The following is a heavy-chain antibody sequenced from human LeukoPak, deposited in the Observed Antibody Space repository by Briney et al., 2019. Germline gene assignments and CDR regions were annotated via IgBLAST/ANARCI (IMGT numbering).Heavy chain of an antibody. CDR2: IHTNGNT. Sequence: KPSETLSLTCTVSDDSIRSYYWSWIRRTPGKGLEWIGYIHTNGNTNYNPSLKSRVTISVDTSKNQFSLRLSSVTAADTAVYYCARRLGGVGFDVWAQGTVVTVSS. D-gene: IGHD3-16*01. CDR1: DDSIRSYY. J-gene: IGHJ3*01. V-gene: IGHV4-4*09. CDR3: ARRLGGVGFDV.